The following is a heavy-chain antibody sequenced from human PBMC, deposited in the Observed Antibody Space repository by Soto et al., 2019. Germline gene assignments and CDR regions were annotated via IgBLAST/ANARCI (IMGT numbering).Heavy chain of an antibody. CDR1: GCTFSSYS. CDR2: ISSSSSYI. D-gene: IGHD2-2*01. Sequence: GGSLRLSWGAAGCTFSSYSVNWVRQAPGKGLEWVSSISSSSSYIYYADSVKGRFTISRDNAKNSLYLQMNSLRAEDTAVYYCARDSSGYCSRTSCSNGFDYWGQGTLVTVPS. J-gene: IGHJ4*02. CDR3: ARDSSGYCSRTSCSNGFDY. V-gene: IGHV3-21*01.